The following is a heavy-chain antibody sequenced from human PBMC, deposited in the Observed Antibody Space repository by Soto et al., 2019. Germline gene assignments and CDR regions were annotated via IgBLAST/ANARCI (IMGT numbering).Heavy chain of an antibody. CDR2: INAGNGNT. V-gene: IGHV1-3*01. J-gene: IGHJ6*02. D-gene: IGHD2-2*01. Sequence: ASVRVSCKASGYTFTSYAMHWVRQAPGQRLEWMGWINAGNGNTKYSQKFQGRVTITRDTSASTAYMELSSLRSEDTAVYYSAMQLVVVPAARPDMDVRGPVTKVTVSS. CDR3: AMQLVVVPAARPDMDV. CDR1: GYTFTSYA.